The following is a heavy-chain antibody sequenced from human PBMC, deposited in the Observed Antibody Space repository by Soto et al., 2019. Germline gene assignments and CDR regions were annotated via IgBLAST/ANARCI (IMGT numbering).Heavy chain of an antibody. CDR1: GFDFIDLH. CDR2: ISSSLGHT. CDR3: AANWNFGLNF. V-gene: IGHV3-11*03. J-gene: IGHJ4*02. Sequence: GALRRSCADSGFDFIDLHISWVRQAPGKGLEWISYISSSLGHTDYADSVKGRFTISRDNAKSSVFLEMSDLRSDDTAVYYCAANWNFGLNFWGQGTLVPVSS. D-gene: IGHD1-1*01.